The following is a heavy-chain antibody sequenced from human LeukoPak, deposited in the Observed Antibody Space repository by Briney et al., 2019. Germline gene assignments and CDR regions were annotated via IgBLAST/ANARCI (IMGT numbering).Heavy chain of an antibody. V-gene: IGHV4-59*01. D-gene: IGHD2-2*01. J-gene: IGHJ5*02. Sequence: SETLSLTCTVSGDSISNYYWSWIRQPPGKGLEWIAYIHYSGNTNYNPSLKSRVILSFDTSKKQLSLKIIYVTAADTAVYYCASGSTGRFDPWGQGTLVTVSS. CDR3: ASGSTGRFDP. CDR2: IHYSGNT. CDR1: GDSISNYY.